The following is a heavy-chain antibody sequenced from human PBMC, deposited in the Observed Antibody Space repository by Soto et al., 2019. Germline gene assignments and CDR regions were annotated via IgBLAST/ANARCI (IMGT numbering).Heavy chain of an antibody. CDR1: GFTFSHAW. CDR2: IKSKIDGGTS. CDR3: ATMGHCSNGVCSYYYYGMDV. J-gene: IGHJ6*02. Sequence: PGGSLRLSCGASGFTFSHAWMNWVRQDPGKGLEWVGRIKSKIDGGTSDYAAPVKGRFSISRDDSKDTLFLQMNSLKTEDTAVYFCATMGHCSNGVCSYYYYGMDVWGLGTTVTVSS. V-gene: IGHV3-15*07. D-gene: IGHD2-8*01.